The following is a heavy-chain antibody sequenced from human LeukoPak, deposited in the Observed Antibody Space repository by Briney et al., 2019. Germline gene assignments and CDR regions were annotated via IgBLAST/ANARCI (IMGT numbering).Heavy chain of an antibody. J-gene: IGHJ4*02. D-gene: IGHD6-6*01. Sequence: RTGGSLRLSCAASGFSFSDFYMSWIRQAPGKGLEWVSYISSSGSTIYYADSVKGRFTISRDNAKNSLYLQMNSLRAEDTAVYYCARDVKSMNFDYWGQGTLVTVSS. CDR2: ISSSGSTI. CDR1: GFSFSDFY. V-gene: IGHV3-11*01. CDR3: ARDVKSMNFDY.